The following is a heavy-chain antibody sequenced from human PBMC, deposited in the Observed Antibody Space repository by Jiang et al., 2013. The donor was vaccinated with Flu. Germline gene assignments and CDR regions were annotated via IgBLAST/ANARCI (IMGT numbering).Heavy chain of an antibody. J-gene: IGHJ4*02. CDR2: NPNSGGT. CDR3: ARDLSKDFDWLLLFDY. Sequence: NPNSGGTNYAQKFQGRVTMTRDTSISTAYMELSRLRSDDTAVYYCARDLSKDFDWLLLFDYWGQGTLVTVSS. D-gene: IGHD3-9*01. V-gene: IGHV1-2*02.